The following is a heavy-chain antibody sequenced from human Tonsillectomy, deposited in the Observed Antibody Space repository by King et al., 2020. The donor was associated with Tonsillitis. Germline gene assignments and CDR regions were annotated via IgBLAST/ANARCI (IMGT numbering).Heavy chain of an antibody. CDR2: LYYSRST. D-gene: IGHD2-2*01. V-gene: IGHV4-39*07. Sequence: QLQESGPGLVKPSETLSLSCTVSGGSISSSSYYWGWIRQPPGKGLEWIGSLYYSRSTDYNPSLKSRVTLSVDTSKNQFSLKLSPVTAADTAVYYCASGSSWGLVDYWGQGTLVTVSS. CDR1: GGSISSSSYY. J-gene: IGHJ4*02. CDR3: ASGSSWGLVDY.